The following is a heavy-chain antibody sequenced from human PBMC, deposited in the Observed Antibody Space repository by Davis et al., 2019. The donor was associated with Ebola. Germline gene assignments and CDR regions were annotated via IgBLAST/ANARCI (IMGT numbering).Heavy chain of an antibody. Sequence: ASVKVSCKASGYTFTGYYMHWVRQAPGQGLEWMGRINPNTGDTYYAQKFQVRVTMTRDTSLITAYMELRRLRSDDTAVYYCARGGISMTVVPRDYYHGLDVWGQGTTVTVSS. D-gene: IGHD3-22*01. CDR3: ARGGISMTVVPRDYYHGLDV. J-gene: IGHJ6*02. CDR2: INPNTGDT. CDR1: GYTFTGYY. V-gene: IGHV1-2*06.